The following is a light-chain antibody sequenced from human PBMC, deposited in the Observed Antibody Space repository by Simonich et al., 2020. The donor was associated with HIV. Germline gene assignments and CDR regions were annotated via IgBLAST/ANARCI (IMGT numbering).Light chain of an antibody. CDR1: QSVSSN. V-gene: IGKV3-15*01. J-gene: IGKJ1*01. Sequence: EIVITQSPATLSVSPGERATLSCRASQSVSSNLAWYQQKPGQAPRLLIYGAFTRATGIPARFSGSGSGTEFTLTISSLQSEDFAIYYCQQYNNWWTFGQGTKVEIK. CDR2: GAF. CDR3: QQYNNWWT.